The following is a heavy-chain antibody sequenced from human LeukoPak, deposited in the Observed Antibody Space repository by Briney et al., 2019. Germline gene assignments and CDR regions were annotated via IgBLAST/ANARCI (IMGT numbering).Heavy chain of an antibody. Sequence: SETLSLTCTVSGGSISSYYWSWIRQPAGKGLEWIGEINHSGSTNYNPSLKSRVTISVDTSKNQFSLKLSSVTAADTAVYYCARTTIFGVGRNWFDPWGQGTLVTVSS. V-gene: IGHV4-34*01. CDR1: GGSISSYY. CDR2: INHSGST. D-gene: IGHD3-3*01. J-gene: IGHJ5*02. CDR3: ARTTIFGVGRNWFDP.